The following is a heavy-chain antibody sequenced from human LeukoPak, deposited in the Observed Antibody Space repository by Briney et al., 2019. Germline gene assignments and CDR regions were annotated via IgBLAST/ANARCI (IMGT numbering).Heavy chain of an antibody. CDR3: AREGRGGYNWPFSFDY. Sequence: SQTLSLTCTVSGGSISSGDSYWNWVRQPPGKGLEWIAYIYSSGSTYYNPSLKSRVTISVDTSKNQFSLKLSSVTAADTAVYYCAREGRGGYNWPFSFDYWGQGTLDTVSS. V-gene: IGHV4-30-4*01. CDR2: IYSSGST. CDR1: GGSISSGDSY. D-gene: IGHD5-24*01. J-gene: IGHJ4*02.